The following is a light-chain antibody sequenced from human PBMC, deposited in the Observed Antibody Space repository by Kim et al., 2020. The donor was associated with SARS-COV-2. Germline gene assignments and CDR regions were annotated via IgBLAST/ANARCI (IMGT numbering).Light chain of an antibody. CDR1: SIDIGGYDY. Sequence: GQSVTISCTGTSIDIGGYDYVSWYQQYPGKTPKIIISNVNKRPSGVPDRFSGSKSGNTASLTVSGLQAEDEAVYYCASYGGSNNLIFGGGTQLTVL. V-gene: IGLV2-8*01. CDR2: NVN. CDR3: ASYGGSNNLI. J-gene: IGLJ2*01.